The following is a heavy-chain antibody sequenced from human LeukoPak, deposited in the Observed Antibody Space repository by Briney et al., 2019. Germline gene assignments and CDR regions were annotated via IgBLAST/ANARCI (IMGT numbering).Heavy chain of an antibody. Sequence: GASVNVSCKASGGTFISYAISWVRQAPGQGLEWMGGIIPIFGTANYAQKFQGRVTITADESTSTAYMELSSLRSEDTAVYYCARGYYYDSSGYPYWYFDLWGRGTLVTVSS. CDR1: GGTFISYA. V-gene: IGHV1-69*13. J-gene: IGHJ2*01. CDR2: IIPIFGTA. D-gene: IGHD3-22*01. CDR3: ARGYYYDSSGYPYWYFDL.